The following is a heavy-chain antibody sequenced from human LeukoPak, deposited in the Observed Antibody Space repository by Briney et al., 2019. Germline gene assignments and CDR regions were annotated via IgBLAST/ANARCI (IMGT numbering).Heavy chain of an antibody. CDR2: MYYSGST. J-gene: IGHJ4*02. V-gene: IGHV4-59*01. CDR3: ARRATSGSPYYLDY. CDR1: GGSINGYY. D-gene: IGHD3-10*01. Sequence: SQTPSLTCTVSGGSINGYYWTWIRLPPGKELEWIGYMYYSGSTNYNPSLKSRVTMSVDTPKNQFSLKLSSVTAADTAVYYCARRATSGSPYYLDYWGQGTLVTVSS.